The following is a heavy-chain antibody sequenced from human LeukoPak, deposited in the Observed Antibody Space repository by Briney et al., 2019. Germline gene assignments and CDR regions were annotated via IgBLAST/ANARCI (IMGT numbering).Heavy chain of an antibody. CDR3: ARAVGYCTNGVCPYFDY. CDR2: IYHSGST. Sequence: SQTLSLTCAVSGGSISSGGYSWSWIRQPPGMGLEWIGYIYHSGSTYYNPSLKSRVTISVDRSKNQFSLKLSSVTAADTAVYYCARAVGYCTNGVCPYFDYWGQGTLVTVSS. D-gene: IGHD2-8*01. CDR1: GGSISSGGYS. J-gene: IGHJ4*02. V-gene: IGHV4-30-2*01.